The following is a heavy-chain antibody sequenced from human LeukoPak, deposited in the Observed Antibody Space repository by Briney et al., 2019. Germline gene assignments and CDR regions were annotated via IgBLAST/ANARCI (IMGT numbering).Heavy chain of an antibody. D-gene: IGHD6-6*01. J-gene: IGHJ4*02. Sequence: SETLSLTCTVSGGSISSGDYYWSWIRQPPGKGLEWIGYIYYSGSTNYNPSLKSRVTISVDTSKNQFSLKLSSVTAADTAVYYCARVKEQLDRPLYFDYWGQGTLVTVSS. CDR3: ARVKEQLDRPLYFDY. CDR2: IYYSGST. CDR1: GGSISSGDYY. V-gene: IGHV4-61*08.